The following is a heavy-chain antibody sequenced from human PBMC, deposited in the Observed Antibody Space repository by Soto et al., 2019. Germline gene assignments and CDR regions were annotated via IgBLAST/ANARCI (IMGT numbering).Heavy chain of an antibody. J-gene: IGHJ6*02. CDR2: INTGNGNT. CDR3: ARGEQLYHYYYGMDV. V-gene: IGHV1-3*04. CDR1: GYSFTTHA. Sequence: EASVKVSCKASGYSFTTHAMIWVRQAPAQRPEWMGWINTGNGNTRYSPKFQGRVNITRDTSASTAYMELSSLKSEDTAVYYCARGEQLYHYYYGMDVWGQGSTVTVSS.